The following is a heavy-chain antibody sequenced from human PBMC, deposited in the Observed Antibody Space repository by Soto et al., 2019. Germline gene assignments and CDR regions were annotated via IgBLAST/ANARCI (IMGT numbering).Heavy chain of an antibody. J-gene: IGHJ3*02. D-gene: IGHD2-15*01. CDR3: ARSLLRYCSGGSCYSNAFDI. Sequence: QVQLVQSGAEVKKPGSSVKVSCKASGGTFSSYAISWVRQAPGQGLEWMGGIIPIFGTANYAQKFQGRVTITADKSTSTAYMVLSSLRSEDTAVYYCARSLLRYCSGGSCYSNAFDICGQGTMVTVSS. CDR1: GGTFSSYA. V-gene: IGHV1-69*06. CDR2: IIPIFGTA.